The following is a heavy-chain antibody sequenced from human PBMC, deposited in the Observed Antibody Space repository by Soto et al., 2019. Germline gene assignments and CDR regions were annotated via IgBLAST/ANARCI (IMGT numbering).Heavy chain of an antibody. CDR2: ISSSGSST. CDR3: AQPSVAARHYLDY. D-gene: IGHD6-6*01. J-gene: IGHJ4*02. Sequence: EVQLLESGGGLVQPGGSLRLSCAASGFTFSSYAMSWVRQAPGKGLEWVSAISSSGSSTYYADSVKGRFTISRDNSKNTLYLQMNSLRAEDTAVYFCAQPSVAARHYLDYWGQGTLVTVSS. CDR1: GFTFSSYA. V-gene: IGHV3-23*01.